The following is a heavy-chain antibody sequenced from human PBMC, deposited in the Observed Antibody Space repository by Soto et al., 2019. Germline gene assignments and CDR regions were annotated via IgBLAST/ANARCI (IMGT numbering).Heavy chain of an antibody. V-gene: IGHV3-30*18. CDR3: AKSVTSTNYYYGMDV. CDR1: GFTFSSYG. D-gene: IGHD2-2*01. CDR2: ISYDGSNK. J-gene: IGHJ6*02. Sequence: GGSLRLSCAASGFTFSSYGMHWVRQAPGKGLEWVAVISYDGSNKYYADSVKGRFTISRDNSKNTLYLQMNSLRAEDTAVYYCAKSVTSTNYYYGMDVWGQGTTVTVSS.